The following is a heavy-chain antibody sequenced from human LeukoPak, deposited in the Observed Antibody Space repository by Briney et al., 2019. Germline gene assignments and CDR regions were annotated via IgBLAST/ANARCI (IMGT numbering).Heavy chain of an antibody. V-gene: IGHV4-34*01. CDR3: ARATYSGYEYFDY. Sequence: KPSETLSLTCAVYGGSFSGYYWSWIRQPPGKGLEWIGEINHSGSTNYNPSLKSRVTISVDTSKNQFSLKLSSVTAADTAVYYCARATYSGYEYFDYWGQGPLVTVSS. CDR1: GGSFSGYY. J-gene: IGHJ4*02. D-gene: IGHD5-12*01. CDR2: INHSGST.